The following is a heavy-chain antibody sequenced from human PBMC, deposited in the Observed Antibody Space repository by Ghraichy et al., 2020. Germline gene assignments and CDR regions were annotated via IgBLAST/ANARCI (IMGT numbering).Heavy chain of an antibody. V-gene: IGHV4-34*01. D-gene: IGHD3-9*01. J-gene: IGHJ3*01. CDR1: VGSFSGYH. Sequence: SETLSLTCAVYVGSFSGYHWTWIRQPPGKGLEWIGEINHSGTINYNPSLKSRLTISVDTSKNQFSLKLNSVTAADTAVYYCARGGYYDILTGYSDVFDLWGQGTMVTVSS. CDR3: ARGGYYDILTGYSDVFDL. CDR2: INHSGTI.